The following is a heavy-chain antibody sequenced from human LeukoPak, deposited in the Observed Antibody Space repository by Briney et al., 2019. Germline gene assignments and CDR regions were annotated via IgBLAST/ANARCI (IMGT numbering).Heavy chain of an antibody. V-gene: IGHV4-4*07. Sequence: SETLSLTCTVSGGSISSYYRSWIRQPAGKGLEGIGRIYTSGSTNYNPSLMSRVTMSVDTSKNQFSLKLSSVTAADTAVYYCARGSGGYYEEYFGYWGQGTLVTVSS. CDR3: ARGSGGYYEEYFGY. D-gene: IGHD3-22*01. CDR1: GGSISSYY. J-gene: IGHJ4*02. CDR2: IYTSGST.